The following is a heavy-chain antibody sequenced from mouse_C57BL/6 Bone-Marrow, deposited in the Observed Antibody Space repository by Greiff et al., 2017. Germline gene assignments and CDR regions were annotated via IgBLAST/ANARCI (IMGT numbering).Heavy chain of an antibody. Sequence: VQLQQSGPELVKPGASVKISCKASGYSFTDYNMNWVKQSNGQSLEWIGVINPNYGTTSYNQKFKGKATLTVDQSSSTAYMQLNSLTSEDSAVYSCARGCEYDYAMDFWGKGTSVTVSS. CDR2: INPNYGTT. D-gene: IGHD3-3*01. CDR1: GYSFTDYN. J-gene: IGHJ4*01. V-gene: IGHV1-39*01. CDR3: ARGCEYDYAMDF.